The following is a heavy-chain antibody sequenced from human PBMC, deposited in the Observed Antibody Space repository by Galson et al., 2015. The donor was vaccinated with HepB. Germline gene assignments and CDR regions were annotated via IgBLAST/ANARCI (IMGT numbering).Heavy chain of an antibody. V-gene: IGHV1-69*13. D-gene: IGHD6-13*01. Sequence: SVKVSCKASGGTFSSYAISWVRQAPGQGLEWMGGIIPIFGTANYAQKFQGRVTVTADESTSTAYMELSSLRSEDTAVYYCARGLGEGQQPFDPWGQGTLVTVSS. J-gene: IGHJ5*02. CDR1: GGTFSSYA. CDR2: IIPIFGTA. CDR3: ARGLGEGQQPFDP.